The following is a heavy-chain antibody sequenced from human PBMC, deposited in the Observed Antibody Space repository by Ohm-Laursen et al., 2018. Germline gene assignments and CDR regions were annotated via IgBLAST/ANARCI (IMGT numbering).Heavy chain of an antibody. CDR3: AKESDAFDI. CDR2: ISYDGSKY. V-gene: IGHV3-30*18. Sequence: SLRLSCTASGFTFSSYGMHWVRQAPGKGLEWVAVISYDGSKYCYADSMKGRFTISRDNSKNTLFLQMTNVRAEDTAVYYCAKESDAFDIWGQGTMLIVSS. J-gene: IGHJ3*02. CDR1: GFTFSSYG.